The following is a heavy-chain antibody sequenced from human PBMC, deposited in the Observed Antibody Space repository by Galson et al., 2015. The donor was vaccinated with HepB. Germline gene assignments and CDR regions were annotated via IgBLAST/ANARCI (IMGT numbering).Heavy chain of an antibody. CDR2: IYYSGST. D-gene: IGHD3-16*01. CDR1: GGSISSYY. Sequence: TLSLTCTVSGGSISSYYWSWIRQPPGKGLEWIGYIYYSGSTNYNPSLKSRVTISVDTSKNQFSLKLSSGTAADTAVYYCATGGRDPWFDYWGQGTLVTVSS. V-gene: IGHV4-59*01. CDR3: ATGGRDPWFDY. J-gene: IGHJ4*02.